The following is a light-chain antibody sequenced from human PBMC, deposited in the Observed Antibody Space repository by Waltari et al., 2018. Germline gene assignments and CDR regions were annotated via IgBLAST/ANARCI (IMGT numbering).Light chain of an antibody. J-gene: IGLJ2*01. Sequence: QSVLTQPPSESGTPGQRVSISCSGRGSNIGSNTVNWYQQLPGTAPKLLIYTNDQRPSGVPDRFSGSKSGTSASLAISGLQSEDEAEYHCAVWDDSLNGPLFAGGTKLTVL. CDR3: AVWDDSLNGPL. CDR2: TND. V-gene: IGLV1-44*01. CDR1: GSNIGSNT.